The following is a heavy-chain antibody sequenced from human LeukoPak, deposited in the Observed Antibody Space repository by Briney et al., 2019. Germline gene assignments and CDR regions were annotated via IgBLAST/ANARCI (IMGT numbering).Heavy chain of an antibody. CDR1: GFTFSSYG. Sequence: GGSLRLSCAASGFTFSSYGMHWVRQAPGKGLEWVAVISYDGSNKYYADSVKGRFTISRDNSKNTLYLQMNSLRAEDTAVYYCAKDRTPSRYYYFDHWGQGTLVTVSS. CDR3: AKDRTPSRYYYFDH. CDR2: ISYDGSNK. D-gene: IGHD3-16*02. J-gene: IGHJ4*02. V-gene: IGHV3-30*18.